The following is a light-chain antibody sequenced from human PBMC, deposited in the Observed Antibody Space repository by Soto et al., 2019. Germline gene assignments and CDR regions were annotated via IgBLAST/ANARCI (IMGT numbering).Light chain of an antibody. CDR2: TAA. V-gene: IGKV1-39*01. J-gene: IGKJ1*01. CDR3: QQRKSRPPT. CDR1: QSISRN. Sequence: DIQMTQSPSSLSASVGDRVTITCRASQSISRNLNWYQQKPGKAPKLLIYTAASLQSGVPSRFSGSGSGTDFTLTIASLHLEDFATYYCQQRKSRPPTFGQGTKV.